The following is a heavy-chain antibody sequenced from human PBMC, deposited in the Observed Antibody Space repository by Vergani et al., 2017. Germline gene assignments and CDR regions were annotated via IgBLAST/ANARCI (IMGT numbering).Heavy chain of an antibody. J-gene: IGHJ4*02. CDR2: IYTSGNT. CDR3: ARDRGLDGDYHFDY. D-gene: IGHD3-10*01. Sequence: QVQLQESGPGLVKPSQTLSLTCTVSGGSISSGSYYWSWIRQPAGKGLEWIGRIYTSGNTNYNPSLKSRVTISVDKSKNQFSLKLISVTAADTAVYYCARDRGLDGDYHFDYWGQGILVTVSS. V-gene: IGHV4-61*02. CDR1: GGSISSGSYY.